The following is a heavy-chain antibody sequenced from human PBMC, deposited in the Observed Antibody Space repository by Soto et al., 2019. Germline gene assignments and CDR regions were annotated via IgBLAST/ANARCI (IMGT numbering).Heavy chain of an antibody. Sequence: ASVKVSCKASGYTFSTYAMHWVRQAPGQSLEWMGWINGGTGQTRYSQRFQDRVTITRDTSAKTTYMDLTSLRSEDTAVYYCARGKGMEENYYYYGMDIWGQETTVTVSS. J-gene: IGHJ6*02. CDR3: ARGKGMEENYYYYGMDI. D-gene: IGHD1-1*01. CDR1: GYTFSTYA. CDR2: INGGTGQT. V-gene: IGHV1-3*01.